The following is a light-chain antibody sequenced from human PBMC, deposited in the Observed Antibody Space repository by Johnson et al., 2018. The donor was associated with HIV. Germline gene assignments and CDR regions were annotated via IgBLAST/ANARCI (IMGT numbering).Light chain of an antibody. Sequence: QSVLTQPPSVSAAPGQKVTISCSGSSSNIGNNYVSWYQHLPGTAPKLLIYENTKRPSGVPDRFSGSKSGSSATLGITGLQTGDEADYYCATWDRSLSAGGVFGTVTKLTVL. CDR2: ENT. CDR3: ATWDRSLSAGGV. CDR1: SSNIGNNY. V-gene: IGLV1-51*02. J-gene: IGLJ1*01.